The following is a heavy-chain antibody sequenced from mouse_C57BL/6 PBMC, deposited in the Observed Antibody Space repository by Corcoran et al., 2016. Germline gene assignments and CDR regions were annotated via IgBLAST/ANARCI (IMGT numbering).Heavy chain of an antibody. D-gene: IGHD2-4*01. CDR3: ARSYYDYDYAMDY. V-gene: IGHV9-3*01. CDR2: INTYSGVP. J-gene: IGHJ4*01. Sequence: QIQLVQSGPELKKPGETVKISCKASGYTFTTYGMSWVKQAPGKGLKWMGWINTYSGVPTYADDFKGRFAFSLETSASTAYLQINNLKNEDTATYFCARSYYDYDYAMDYWGQGTSVTVSS. CDR1: GYTFTTYG.